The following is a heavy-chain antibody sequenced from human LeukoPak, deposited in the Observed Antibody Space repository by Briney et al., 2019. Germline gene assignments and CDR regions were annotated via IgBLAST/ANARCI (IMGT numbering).Heavy chain of an antibody. CDR3: ATRLGYCSSTSCPRDFDY. CDR2: IIPILGIA. D-gene: IGHD2-2*01. CDR1: GGTFSSYT. J-gene: IGHJ4*02. Sequence: SVKVSCKASGGTFSSYTISWVRQAPGQGLEWMGRIIPILGIANYAQKLQGRVTITADKSTSTAYMELSSLRSEDTAVYYCATRLGYCSSTSCPRDFDYWGQGTLATVSS. V-gene: IGHV1-69*02.